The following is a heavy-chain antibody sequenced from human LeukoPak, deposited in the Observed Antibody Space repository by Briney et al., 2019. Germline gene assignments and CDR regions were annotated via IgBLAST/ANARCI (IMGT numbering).Heavy chain of an antibody. CDR3: ARVFNPVVKPSDYYFDY. D-gene: IGHD4-23*01. CDR1: GFTFSSYG. V-gene: IGHV3-30*02. CDR2: IRYDGSNK. J-gene: IGHJ4*02. Sequence: GGSLRLSCAASGFTFSSYGMHWVRQAPGKGLEWVAFIRYDGSNKYYADSVKGRFTISRDNSKNTLYLQMNSLRAEDTAVYYCARVFNPVVKPSDYYFDYWGQGTLVTVSS.